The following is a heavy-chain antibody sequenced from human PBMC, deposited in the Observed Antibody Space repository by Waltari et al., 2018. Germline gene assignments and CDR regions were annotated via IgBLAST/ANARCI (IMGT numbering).Heavy chain of an antibody. D-gene: IGHD2-15*01. CDR2: IYYSGST. Sequence: QVQLQESGPGLVKPSQTLSLTCTVSGGSISSGDYSWSWIRPPPGKGLECIGYIYYSGSTYYNPSLKSRVTISVDTSKNQFSLKLSSVTAADTAVYYCARADIVVVVAAFDIWGQGTMVTVSS. J-gene: IGHJ3*02. CDR1: GGSISSGDYS. CDR3: ARADIVVVVAAFDI. V-gene: IGHV4-30-4*08.